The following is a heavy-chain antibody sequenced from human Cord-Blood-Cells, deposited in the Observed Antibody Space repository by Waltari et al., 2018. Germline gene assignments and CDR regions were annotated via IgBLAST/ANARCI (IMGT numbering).Heavy chain of an antibody. D-gene: IGHD2-2*01. CDR3: ARLYIVVVPAAPRADAFDI. V-gene: IGHV5-51*01. CDR1: GYSFTSYW. J-gene: IGHJ3*02. CDR2: IYPGDSDT. Sequence: EVQLVQSGAAVKKPGESLKISCKGSGYSFTSYWIGWVRQMPGQGMEWMGIIYPGDSDTRYSPSFQGQVTISADKSISTAYLQGSSLKASDTAMYYCARLYIVVVPAAPRADAFDIWGQGTMVTVSS.